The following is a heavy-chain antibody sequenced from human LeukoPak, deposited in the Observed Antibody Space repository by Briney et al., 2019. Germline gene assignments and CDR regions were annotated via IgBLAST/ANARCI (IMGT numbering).Heavy chain of an antibody. CDR1: GGSISSGGYY. CDR3: ARVGLHVDTAKAYFDY. D-gene: IGHD5-18*01. V-gene: IGHV4-31*03. CDR2: IYYSGST. J-gene: IGHJ4*02. Sequence: SETLSLTCTVSGGSISSGGYYWSWIRQHPGKGLEWIGYIYYSGSTYYNPSLKSRVTISVDTSKNQFSLKLSSVTAADTAVYYCARVGLHVDTAKAYFDYWGQGTLVTVSS.